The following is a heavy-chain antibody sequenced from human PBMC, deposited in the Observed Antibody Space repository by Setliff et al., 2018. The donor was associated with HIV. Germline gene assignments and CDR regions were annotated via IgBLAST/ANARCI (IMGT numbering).Heavy chain of an antibody. D-gene: IGHD2-21*01. CDR1: GGSFSSYY. Sequence: PSETLSLTCAVYGGSFSSYYWSWIRQPPGKGLEWIGEINHSGSTNYNPSLKSRFTISRDNAKNSLHLQMNSLRAEDTAVYYCAKEPSSCSAPRPSLCGYFDSWGQGTQVTVSS. J-gene: IGHJ4*01. V-gene: IGHV4-34*10. CDR2: INHSGST. CDR3: AKEPSSCSAPRPSLCGYFDS.